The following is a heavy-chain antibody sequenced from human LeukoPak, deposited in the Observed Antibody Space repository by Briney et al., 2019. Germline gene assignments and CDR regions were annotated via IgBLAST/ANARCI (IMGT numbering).Heavy chain of an antibody. CDR1: GFTFSGFG. CDR3: ARGRGADYGGNSGYFDY. D-gene: IGHD4-23*01. V-gene: IGHV3-33*01. Sequence: GGSLRLSCAASGFTFSGFGMHWVRQAPGKGLEWVAVIWYDGSNKYYADSVRGRFTISRDNPKNTLYVQMNSLRAEDTAVYYCARGRGADYGGNSGYFDYWGQGTLVTVSS. J-gene: IGHJ4*02. CDR2: IWYDGSNK.